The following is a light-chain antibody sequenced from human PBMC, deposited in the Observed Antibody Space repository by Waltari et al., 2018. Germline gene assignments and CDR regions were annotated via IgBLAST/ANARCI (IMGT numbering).Light chain of an antibody. CDR1: NIESKS. J-gene: IGLJ1*01. CDR2: DDN. V-gene: IGLV3-21*02. CDR3: QVWDSTSDHYV. Sequence: SYVLTQPPSVSVAPGQTARLTGGGNNIESKSVHWYQQKPGQAPVLVVYDDNDRPSGIPEQCSGSNSGNTATVTISRVEAGDEADYYCQVWDSTSDHYVFGTGTKVTVL.